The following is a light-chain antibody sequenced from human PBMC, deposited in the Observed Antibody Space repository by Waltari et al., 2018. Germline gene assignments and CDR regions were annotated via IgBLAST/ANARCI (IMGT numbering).Light chain of an antibody. J-gene: IGKJ4*01. Sequence: DIQMTQSPSSLSASVGDRVTITCRARQSISSYLNWYQQKPGKAPKLLIHAASSLQSGVPSRFSGSGSGTEFTLTISSLQPEDFATYYCQQSYSTPLTFGGGTKVEIK. CDR3: QQSYSTPLT. CDR2: AAS. V-gene: IGKV1-39*01. CDR1: QSISSY.